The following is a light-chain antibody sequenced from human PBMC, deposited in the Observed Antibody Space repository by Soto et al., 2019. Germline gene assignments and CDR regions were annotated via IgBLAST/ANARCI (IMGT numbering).Light chain of an antibody. Sequence: SYELTQPPSVSVSPGQTASITCSGDKWGDKYACWYQQKPGQSPVLDIYHDSKRPSGLPERFSGSNSGNTATLTISGTQAWDEADYYCQALDSSPRVVFGGGTKLTVL. CDR3: QALDSSPRVV. CDR1: KWGDKY. V-gene: IGLV3-1*01. J-gene: IGLJ2*01. CDR2: HDS.